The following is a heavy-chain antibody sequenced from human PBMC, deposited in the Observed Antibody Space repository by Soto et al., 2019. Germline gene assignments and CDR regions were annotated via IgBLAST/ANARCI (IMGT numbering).Heavy chain of an antibody. Sequence: SETLSLTCAVSGGSISSGGYSWSWIRQPPGKGLEWIGYIYHSGSTYYNPSLKSRVTISVDRSKNHFSLKLSSVTAADTAVYYCARARYCSSTSCYTPASWFDPWGQGTLVTVSS. CDR2: IYHSGST. D-gene: IGHD2-2*02. J-gene: IGHJ5*02. CDR1: GGSISSGGYS. V-gene: IGHV4-30-2*01. CDR3: ARARYCSSTSCYTPASWFDP.